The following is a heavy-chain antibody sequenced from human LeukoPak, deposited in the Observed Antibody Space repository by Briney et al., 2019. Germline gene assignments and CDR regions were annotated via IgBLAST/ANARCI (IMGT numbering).Heavy chain of an antibody. D-gene: IGHD2-15*01. J-gene: IGHJ4*02. Sequence: PSETLSLTCTVSGGSISSDYWSWIRQPAGKGLEWIGRMYISGSTDHNPPLKSRVTISLDTSKNQFSLRLSSVSAADTAVYYCARHGSMSRHSFYDYWGQGTLVTISS. CDR3: ARHGSMSRHSFYDY. V-gene: IGHV4-4*07. CDR2: MYISGST. CDR1: GGSISSDY.